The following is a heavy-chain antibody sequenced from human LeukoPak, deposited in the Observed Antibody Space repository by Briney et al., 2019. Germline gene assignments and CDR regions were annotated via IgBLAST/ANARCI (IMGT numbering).Heavy chain of an antibody. Sequence: GGSLRLSCAASGFTFSSYEMNWVRQAPGKGLEWVSYISSSGVTIYYADSVKGRFTISRDNAKNTLYLQMNSLRVEDTAVYYCASTNRLDYWGQGTLVTVSS. CDR3: ASTNRLDY. CDR1: GFTFSSYE. CDR2: ISSSGVTI. D-gene: IGHD2/OR15-2a*01. J-gene: IGHJ4*02. V-gene: IGHV3-48*03.